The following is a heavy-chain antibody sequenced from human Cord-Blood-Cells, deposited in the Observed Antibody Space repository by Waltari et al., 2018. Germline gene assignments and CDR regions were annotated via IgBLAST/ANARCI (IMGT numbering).Heavy chain of an antibody. CDR3: ASKLELDY. Sequence: QVQLVQSGAEVKKPGASVKVSCKAYGYTFTGYYMHWVRQAPGQGLEWLGWINPNSGGTKDAQKFQGRVTMTRDTSISTAYMELSRLRSDDTAGYYCASKLELDYWGQGTLVTVSS. CDR2: INPNSGGT. CDR1: GYTFTGYY. V-gene: IGHV1-2*02. J-gene: IGHJ4*02. D-gene: IGHD1-1*01.